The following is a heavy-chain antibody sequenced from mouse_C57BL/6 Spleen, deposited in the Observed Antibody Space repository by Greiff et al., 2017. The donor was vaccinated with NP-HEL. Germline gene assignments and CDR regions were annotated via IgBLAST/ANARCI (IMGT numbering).Heavy chain of an antibody. V-gene: IGHV1-80*01. D-gene: IGHD1-1*01. J-gene: IGHJ4*01. Sequence: VQLQQSGAELVKPGASVKISCKASGYAFSSYWMNWVKQRPGKGLEWIGQIYPGDGDTNYNGKFKGKATLTADKSSSTAYMQLSSLTSEDSAVYFCARRDYYYGSSYAAMDYWGQRTSVTVSS. CDR1: GYAFSSYW. CDR3: ARRDYYYGSSYAAMDY. CDR2: IYPGDGDT.